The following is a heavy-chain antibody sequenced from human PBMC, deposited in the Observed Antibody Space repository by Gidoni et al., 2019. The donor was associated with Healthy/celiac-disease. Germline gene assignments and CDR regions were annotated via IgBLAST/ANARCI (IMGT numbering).Heavy chain of an antibody. Sequence: QLQLQESGPGLVKPSETLSLTCTVSGCSISSSSYYWGWVRQPPGKGLEWIGSIYYSGSIYYNPSLKSRVTISVDTSKNQFSLKLSSVTAADTAVYYCAGTAYGSGSYYRNYYYYGMDVWGQGTTVTVSS. J-gene: IGHJ6*02. D-gene: IGHD3-10*01. V-gene: IGHV4-39*01. CDR2: IYYSGSI. CDR1: GCSISSSSYY. CDR3: AGTAYGSGSYYRNYYYYGMDV.